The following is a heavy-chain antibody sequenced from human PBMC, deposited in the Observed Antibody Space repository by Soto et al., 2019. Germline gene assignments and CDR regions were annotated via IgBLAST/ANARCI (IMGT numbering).Heavy chain of an antibody. J-gene: IGHJ4*01. CDR1: GYTFTSYY. D-gene: IGHD5-18*01. V-gene: IGHV1-46*01. CDR2: INPSGGST. CDR3: ARAGAGYSYGYRGSSFDY. Sequence: GASVKVSCKASGYTFTSYYMHWVRQAPGQGLEWMGIINPSGGSTSYAQKFQGRVTMTRDTSTSTVYMELSSLRSEDTAVYYCARAGAGYSYGYRGSSFDYWGQGTLVTVSS.